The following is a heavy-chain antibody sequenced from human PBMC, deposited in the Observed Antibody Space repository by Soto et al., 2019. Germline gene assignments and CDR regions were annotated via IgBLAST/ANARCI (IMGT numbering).Heavy chain of an antibody. CDR2: IYYSGST. CDR3: ARQKGLYGDYPYYFDY. V-gene: IGHV4-59*08. D-gene: IGHD4-17*01. J-gene: IGHJ4*02. CDR1: GGSISSYY. Sequence: PSETLSLTCTVSGGSISSYYWSWIRQPPGKGLEWIGYIYYSGSTNYNPSLKSRVTISVDTPKNQFSLKLSSVTAADTAVYYCARQKGLYGDYPYYFDYWGQGTLVTVSS.